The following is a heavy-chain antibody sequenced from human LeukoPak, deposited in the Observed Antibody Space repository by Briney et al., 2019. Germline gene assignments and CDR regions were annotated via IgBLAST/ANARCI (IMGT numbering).Heavy chain of an antibody. J-gene: IGHJ4*02. Sequence: SETLSLTCTVSGYSISSGYYWGWIRQPPGKGLEWIGSIYHSGSTYYNPSLKSRVTISVDTSKNQFSLKLSSVTAADTAVYYCARNRGGPSIVATIIGGFDYWGQGTLITVSS. CDR2: IYHSGST. CDR1: GYSISSGYY. V-gene: IGHV4-38-2*02. CDR3: ARNRGGPSIVATIIGGFDY. D-gene: IGHD5-12*01.